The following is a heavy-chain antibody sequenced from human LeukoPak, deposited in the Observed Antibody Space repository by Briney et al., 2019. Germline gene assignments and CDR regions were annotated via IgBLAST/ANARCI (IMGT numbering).Heavy chain of an antibody. J-gene: IGHJ4*02. D-gene: IGHD2-15*01. CDR2: MNPNSGNT. CDR3: ARVICSGGSCYPPTGADY. Sequence: ASVKVSCKASGYTFTSYDINWVRQATGQGLEWMGWMNPNSGNTGYAQKFQGRVTMTRNTSISTAYMELSSLRSEDTAVYYCARVICSGGSCYPPTGADYWGQGTLVTVSS. V-gene: IGHV1-8*01. CDR1: GYTFTSYD.